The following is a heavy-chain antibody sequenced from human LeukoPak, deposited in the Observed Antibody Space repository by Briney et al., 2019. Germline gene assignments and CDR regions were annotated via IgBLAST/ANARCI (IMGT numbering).Heavy chain of an antibody. J-gene: IGHJ4*02. CDR2: IYYSGST. D-gene: IGHD4-23*01. CDR1: GGSISSSSYY. CDR3: ARYRPVVTRTWDY. Sequence: TSETLSLTCTVSGGSISSSSYYWGWIRQPPGKGLEWIGSIYYSGSTYYNPSLKSRVTISVDTSKNQFSLKLSSVTAADTAVYYCARYRPVVTRTWDYWGQGTLVTVSS. V-gene: IGHV4-39*01.